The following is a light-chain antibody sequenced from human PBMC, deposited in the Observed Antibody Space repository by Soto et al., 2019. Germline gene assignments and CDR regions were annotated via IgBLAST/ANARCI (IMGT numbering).Light chain of an antibody. V-gene: IGLV2-14*03. CDR2: DVS. CDR3: SSYTISITEV. Sequence: QSVLTQPASVSGSPGQSIAISCTGTSSDVGAYNYVSWYQQHPGKAPKLMIYDVSSRPSGVSNRFSGSKSGNTASLTISGLQAEDEADYYCSSYTISITEVSGTGTKVTVL. CDR1: SSDVGAYNY. J-gene: IGLJ1*01.